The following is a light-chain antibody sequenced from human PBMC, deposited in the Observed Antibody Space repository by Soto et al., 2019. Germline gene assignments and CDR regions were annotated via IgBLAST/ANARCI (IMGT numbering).Light chain of an antibody. CDR1: QTISYTSINKTY. CDR3: QQYFSYPLT. CDR2: WAS. Sequence: DIVMTQSPDSLAVSLGERATISCKSSQTISYTSINKTYLAWYQQRPGQPPKLLIYWASIRGSGVPDRLSGRGFGTDFTLTISSLQTEDVAVYYCQQYFSYPLTFGGGTKVDIK. V-gene: IGKV4-1*01. J-gene: IGKJ4*01.